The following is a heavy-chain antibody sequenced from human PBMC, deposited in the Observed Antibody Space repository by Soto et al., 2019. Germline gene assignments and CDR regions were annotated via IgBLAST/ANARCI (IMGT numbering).Heavy chain of an antibody. CDR3: ARHDCISTSCYYSYYYGMDV. J-gene: IGHJ6*02. D-gene: IGHD2-2*01. CDR1: GGTFSSYA. V-gene: IGHV1-69*12. Sequence: QVQLVQSGAEVKKPGSSVKVSCKASGGTFSSYAISWVRQAPGQGLEWMGGIIPIFGTANYAQKFQGRVTITADESTSTAYMELSSLRSEDTAMYYCARHDCISTSCYYSYYYGMDVWGQGTTVTVSS. CDR2: IIPIFGTA.